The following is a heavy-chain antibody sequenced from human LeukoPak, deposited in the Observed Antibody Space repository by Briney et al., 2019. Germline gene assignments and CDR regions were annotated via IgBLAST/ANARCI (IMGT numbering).Heavy chain of an antibody. CDR1: GYTFTNYG. Sequence: ASVKVSCKASGYTFTNYGISWVRQAPGQGLEGMGWKSAYNGNTNYAENLQGRVNMTTDTSTSTAYMELRSLRSDDTAVYCCARVVIPTSKHDPFDIWGHGKIVTASS. CDR3: ARVVIPTSKHDPFDI. D-gene: IGHD3-22*01. J-gene: IGHJ3*02. V-gene: IGHV1-18*01. CDR2: KSAYNGNT.